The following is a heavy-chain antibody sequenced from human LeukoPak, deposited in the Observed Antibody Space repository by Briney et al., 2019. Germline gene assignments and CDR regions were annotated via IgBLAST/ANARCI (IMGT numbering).Heavy chain of an antibody. CDR3: AKDVGKWESLHFFDY. V-gene: IGHV3-74*01. CDR1: GFTFSSYW. D-gene: IGHD1-26*01. J-gene: IGHJ4*02. Sequence: GGSLRLSCAASGFTFSSYWMHWVRQAPGKGLVWVSRINSDGSSTSYADSVKGRFTISRDDSRNTLYLQMNSLRGDDTAVYYCAKDVGKWESLHFFDYWGQGTLVTVSS. CDR2: INSDGSST.